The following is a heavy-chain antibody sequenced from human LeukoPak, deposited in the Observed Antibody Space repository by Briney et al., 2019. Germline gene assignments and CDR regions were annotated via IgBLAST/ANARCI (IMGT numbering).Heavy chain of an antibody. V-gene: IGHV1-24*01. J-gene: IGHJ4*02. D-gene: IGHD5-24*01. CDR1: GYTLTELS. CDR2: FDPEDGET. Sequence: ASVKVSCKVSGYTLTELSMHWVRQAPGKGLEWMGGFDPEDGETIYARKFQGRVTMTEDTATDTAFMELSSLRSEDTALYYCTTLQRTWLESRGHFDHWGQGTLVTVSS. CDR3: TTLQRTWLESRGHFDH.